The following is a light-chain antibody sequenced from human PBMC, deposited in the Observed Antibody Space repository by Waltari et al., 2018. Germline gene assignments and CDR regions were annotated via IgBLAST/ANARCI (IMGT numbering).Light chain of an antibody. CDR2: GAS. J-gene: IGKJ4*01. CDR3: QQYNNWPPQLT. CDR1: QSVSSN. V-gene: IGKV3-15*01. Sequence: EIVMTQSPATLSVSPGDTATLSCRASQSVSSNFAWYQQKPGQAPRLLIYGASTRAAGIPARFRGSGSGTEFTLTISSMLSEYFAVYYCQQYNNWPPQLTFGGGTKVEIK.